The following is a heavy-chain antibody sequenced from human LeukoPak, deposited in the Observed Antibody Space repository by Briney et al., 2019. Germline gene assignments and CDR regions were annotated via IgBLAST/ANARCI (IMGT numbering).Heavy chain of an antibody. CDR1: GFSLSSYS. D-gene: IGHD3-16*01. Sequence: PGGSLRLSCVASGFSLSSYSMNWVRQAPGKGLEWISFIHVSGGIIFYAESVKGRFTISRDTAKNSLFLQKNSLRAEDTAVYYCARRVPNEVITDYFDYWGPGTLVTVSS. V-gene: IGHV3-48*04. J-gene: IGHJ4*02. CDR2: IHVSGGII. CDR3: ARRVPNEVITDYFDY.